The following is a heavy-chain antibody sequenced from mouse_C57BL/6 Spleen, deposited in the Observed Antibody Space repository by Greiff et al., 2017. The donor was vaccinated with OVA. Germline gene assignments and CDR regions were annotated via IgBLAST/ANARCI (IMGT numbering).Heavy chain of an antibody. CDR1: GYTFTSYW. V-gene: IGHV1-69*01. Sequence: QVQLKQSGAELVMPGASVKLSCKASGYTFTSYWMHWVKQRPGQGLEWIGEIDPSDSYTNYNQKFKGKSTLTVDKSSSTAYMQLSSLTSEDSAVYYCARRITTGYAMDYWGQGTSVTVSS. J-gene: IGHJ4*01. D-gene: IGHD1-1*01. CDR3: ARRITTGYAMDY. CDR2: IDPSDSYT.